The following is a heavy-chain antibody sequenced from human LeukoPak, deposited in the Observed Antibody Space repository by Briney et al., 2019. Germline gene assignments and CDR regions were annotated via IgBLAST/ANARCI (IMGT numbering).Heavy chain of an antibody. CDR3: ARGRKRTAMVTRGNYFDY. CDR1: GGSFSGYY. Sequence: SESLSLTCAVYGGSFSGYYWSWVRQPPGKGLEWIGEINHSGSTNYNPSLKSRVTISVDTSKNLFSLKLSSVTAADTAVYYCARGRKRTAMVTRGNYFDYWGQGTLVSVFS. V-gene: IGHV4-34*01. J-gene: IGHJ4*02. CDR2: INHSGST. D-gene: IGHD5-18*01.